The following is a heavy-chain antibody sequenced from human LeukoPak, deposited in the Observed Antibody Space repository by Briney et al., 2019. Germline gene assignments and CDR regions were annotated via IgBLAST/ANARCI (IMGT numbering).Heavy chain of an antibody. CDR2: ISSSSSYI. D-gene: IGHD1-26*01. CDR1: GFTFSSYS. V-gene: IGHV3-21*01. CDR3: ARKIVGATGSPFDY. Sequence: PGGSLRLSCAASGFTFSSYSMNWVRQAPGKGLEWVSSISSSSSYIYYADSVKGRFTISRDNAKNSLYLQMNSLRAEDTAVYYCARKIVGATGSPFDYWGQGTLVTVSS. J-gene: IGHJ4*02.